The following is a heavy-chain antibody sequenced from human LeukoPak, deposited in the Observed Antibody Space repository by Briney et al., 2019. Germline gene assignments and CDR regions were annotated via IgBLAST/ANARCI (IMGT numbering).Heavy chain of an antibody. V-gene: IGHV4-34*01. CDR3: ARGITIFGVVIRYYYYYYYMDV. CDR2: INHSGST. Sequence: PSETLSLTCAVYGGSFSGYYWSWIRQPPGKGLEWIGEINHSGSTNYNPSLKSRVTISVDTSKNQFSLKLSSVTAADTAVYYCARGITIFGVVIRYYYYYYYMDVWGKGTTVTVSS. D-gene: IGHD3-3*01. CDR1: GGSFSGYY. J-gene: IGHJ6*03.